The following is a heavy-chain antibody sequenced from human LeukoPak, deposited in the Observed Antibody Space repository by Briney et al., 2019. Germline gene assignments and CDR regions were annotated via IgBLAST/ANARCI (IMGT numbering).Heavy chain of an antibody. CDR2: ISSSSYI. D-gene: IGHD4-17*01. V-gene: IGHV3-21*01. Sequence: GGSLRLSCAASGFTFSSYWMHWVRQAPGKGLEWVSSISSSSYIYYADSVKGRFTISRDNAKNSLYLQMNSLRAEDTAVYYCARSGYGDYPSHFDYWGQGTLVTVSS. CDR1: GFTFSSYW. CDR3: ARSGYGDYPSHFDY. J-gene: IGHJ4*02.